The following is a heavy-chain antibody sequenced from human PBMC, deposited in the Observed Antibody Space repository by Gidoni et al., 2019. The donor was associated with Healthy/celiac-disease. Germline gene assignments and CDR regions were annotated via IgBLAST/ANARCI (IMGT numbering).Heavy chain of an antibody. D-gene: IGHD3-10*01. CDR3: TREVELLWFGELLDDAFDI. J-gene: IGHJ3*02. CDR1: DYT. V-gene: IGHV3-49*03. CDR2: IRSKAYGGTT. Sequence: DYTIRGFRQAPGKGLEWVGFIRSKAYGGTTEYAASVKSRFTISRDDSKTIAYLQMTSLKTEDTAVYYCTREVELLWFGELLDDAFDIWGQGTMVTVSS.